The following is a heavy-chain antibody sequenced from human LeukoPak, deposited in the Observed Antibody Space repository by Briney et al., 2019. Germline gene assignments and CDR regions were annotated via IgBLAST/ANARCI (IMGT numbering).Heavy chain of an antibody. CDR3: ARDCIGCHGFDH. V-gene: IGHV1-18*01. CDR1: GYTFTIYG. CDR2: VSAYADNT. D-gene: IGHD2-15*01. J-gene: IGHJ4*02. Sequence: ASVKVSCKASGYTFTIYGISWVRQAPGQGLEWMGWVSAYADNTNYVQKVQGRVTMTTDTSTSTAYMELRSLRSDDTAVYYCARDCIGCHGFDHWGQGTLVTVSS.